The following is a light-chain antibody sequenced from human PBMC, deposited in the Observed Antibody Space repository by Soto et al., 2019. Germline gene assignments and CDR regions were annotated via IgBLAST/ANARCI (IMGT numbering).Light chain of an antibody. J-gene: IGKJ5*01. V-gene: IGKV3-11*01. CDR1: QSVSSY. Sequence: EIVLPQSPATLSLSPVERAALSCRASQSVSSYLAWYQQKPGQAPRLLIYDASNRTTGIPARFSGSGSGTDFTLTISSIEPEDFAVYYCQQRSNWPPITFGQGTRLEIK. CDR3: QQRSNWPPIT. CDR2: DAS.